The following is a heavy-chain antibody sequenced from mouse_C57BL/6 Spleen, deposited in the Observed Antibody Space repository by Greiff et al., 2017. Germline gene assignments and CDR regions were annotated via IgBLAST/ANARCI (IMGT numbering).Heavy chain of an antibody. J-gene: IGHJ3*01. Sequence: VQLQESGAELVRPGASVKLSCKASGYTFTDYYINWVKQRPGQGLEWIARIYPGSGNTYYNEKFKGKDTLTAEKSSSTAYMQLSSLTSEDSAVYFCARDYDYDGGAWFAYWGQGTLVTVSA. D-gene: IGHD2-4*01. CDR3: ARDYDYDGGAWFAY. CDR1: GYTFTDYY. V-gene: IGHV1-76*01. CDR2: IYPGSGNT.